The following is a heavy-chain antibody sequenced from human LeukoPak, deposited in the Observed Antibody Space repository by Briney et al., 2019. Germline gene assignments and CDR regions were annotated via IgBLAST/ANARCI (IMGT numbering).Heavy chain of an antibody. CDR1: GDSISSSSYY. CDR3: ASIDRLVAPINYFEY. D-gene: IGHD5-24*01. CDR2: MYHSGST. J-gene: IGHJ4*02. Sequence: PSETLSLTCTVSGDSISSSSYYWGWVRQPPGKGLEWIVSMYHSGSTYYNPSLKSRVTISVDTSKNDFSLKLRSVTAADTAVYYCASIDRLVAPINYFEYWGQGTLVTVSS. V-gene: IGHV4-39*02.